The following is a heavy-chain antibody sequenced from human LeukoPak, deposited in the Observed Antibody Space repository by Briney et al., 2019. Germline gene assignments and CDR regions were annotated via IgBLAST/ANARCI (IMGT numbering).Heavy chain of an antibody. CDR2: ISAYNGNT. Sequence: ASVKVSCKASGYTFTSYGISWVRQAPGQGLEWMGWISAYNGNTNYAQKLQGRVTMTTDTSTSTAYMELRSLRSDDTAVYYCARARVEYLYGLGELFGYMDVWDTGTTVTVSS. CDR1: GYTFTSYG. CDR3: ARARVEYLYGLGELFGYMDV. V-gene: IGHV1-18*01. J-gene: IGHJ6*03. D-gene: IGHD3-16*01.